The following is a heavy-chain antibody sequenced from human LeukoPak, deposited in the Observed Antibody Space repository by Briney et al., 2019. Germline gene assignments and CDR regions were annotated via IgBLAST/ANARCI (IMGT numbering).Heavy chain of an antibody. CDR2: ITGSGAST. J-gene: IGHJ3*02. CDR3: AKRDSSNDFWSGYHAFDI. D-gene: IGHD3-3*01. V-gene: IGHV3-23*01. CDR1: GFTFTTYA. Sequence: GGSLRLSCAASGFTFTTYAMTWVRQAPGKGLEWVSGITGSGASTYYTNSVKGRFTISRDNSKDTLYLQMNSLRVDDTAVYYCAKRDSSNDFWSGYHAFDIWGQGTMVTASS.